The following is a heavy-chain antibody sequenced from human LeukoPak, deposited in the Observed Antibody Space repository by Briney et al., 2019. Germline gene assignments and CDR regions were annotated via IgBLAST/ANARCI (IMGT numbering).Heavy chain of an antibody. Sequence: SETLSLTCTVSGGSINSSSYYWGWIRQPPGKGLEWIGSIFYSGNTYDNPSLKSRVTISVDTSKNQFSLKLNSVTAADTAVYYCARESNGGYGFDYWGQGTLVTVAS. V-gene: IGHV4-39*02. CDR1: GGSINSSSYY. D-gene: IGHD5-12*01. J-gene: IGHJ4*02. CDR3: ARESNGGYGFDY. CDR2: IFYSGNT.